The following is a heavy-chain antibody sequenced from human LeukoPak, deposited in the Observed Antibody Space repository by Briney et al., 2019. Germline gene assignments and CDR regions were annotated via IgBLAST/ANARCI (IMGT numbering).Heavy chain of an antibody. Sequence: SETLSLTCAVYGGSFSGYYWSWIRQPPGKGLEWIGEINHSGSTNYNPSLKSRVALSVDTSKNQFSLKLSSLTAADTAVYYCAKSREEIRGLDAFDIWGQGTMVTVSS. CDR1: GGSFSGYY. V-gene: IGHV4-34*09. J-gene: IGHJ3*02. D-gene: IGHD5-24*01. CDR2: INHSGST. CDR3: AKSREEIRGLDAFDI.